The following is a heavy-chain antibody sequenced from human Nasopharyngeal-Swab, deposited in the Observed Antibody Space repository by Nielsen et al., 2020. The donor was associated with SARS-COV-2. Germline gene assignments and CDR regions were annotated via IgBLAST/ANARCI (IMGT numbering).Heavy chain of an antibody. D-gene: IGHD5-12*01. V-gene: IGHV3-23*01. CDR1: GFTFSTYA. J-gene: IGHJ4*02. CDR2: IDAGGGNT. CDR3: AKDRVIRYST. Sequence: GGSLRLSCAASGFTFSTYAMTWVRQAPGKGLEWVSTIDAGGGNTWYADSVKGRFTISRDNSKNTLYLQMNSLRAEDTAIYYCAKDRVIRYSTWGQGTLVTVSS.